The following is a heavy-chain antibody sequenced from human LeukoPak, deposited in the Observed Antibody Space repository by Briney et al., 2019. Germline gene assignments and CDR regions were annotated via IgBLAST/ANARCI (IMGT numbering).Heavy chain of an antibody. CDR1: GGSISSSSYY. V-gene: IGHV4-39*01. J-gene: IGHJ4*02. CDR3: ARRGYGAAAGRDFDY. D-gene: IGHD6-13*01. Sequence: PSETLSLTCTVSGGSISSSSYYWGWIRQPPGKGLEWIGSIYYSGSTYYNPSLKSRVTISVDTSKNQFSLKLSSVTAADTAVYYCARRGYGAAAGRDFDYWGQGTLVTVSS. CDR2: IYYSGST.